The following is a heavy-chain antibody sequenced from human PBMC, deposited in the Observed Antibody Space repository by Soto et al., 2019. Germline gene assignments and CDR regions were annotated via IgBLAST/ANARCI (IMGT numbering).Heavy chain of an antibody. CDR2: IYHSGST. D-gene: IGHD6-6*01. CDR1: SGSISSSNW. J-gene: IGHJ4*02. V-gene: IGHV4-4*02. Sequence: QVQLQESGPGLVKPSGTLSLTCAVSSGSISSSNWWSWVRQPPGKGLEWIGEIYHSGSTNYNPSRQSRVTRSVDKSKNQFSLKLSSVTAADTAVYYCAGFGGESSSSLGYWGQGTLVTVSS. CDR3: AGFGGESSSSLGY.